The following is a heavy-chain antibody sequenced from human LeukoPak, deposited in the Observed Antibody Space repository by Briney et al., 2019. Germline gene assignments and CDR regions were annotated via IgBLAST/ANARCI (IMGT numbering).Heavy chain of an antibody. CDR2: INTNTGNP. Sequence: GASVKVSCKASGYTFTSYAMNWVRQAPGQGLEWMGWINTNTGNPTYAQGFTGRFVFSLDTSVSTAYLQISSLKAENTAVYYCARGSMVRGVIMKFVFDYWGQGTLVTVSS. V-gene: IGHV7-4-1*02. D-gene: IGHD3-10*01. CDR1: GYTFTSYA. CDR3: ARGSMVRGVIMKFVFDY. J-gene: IGHJ4*02.